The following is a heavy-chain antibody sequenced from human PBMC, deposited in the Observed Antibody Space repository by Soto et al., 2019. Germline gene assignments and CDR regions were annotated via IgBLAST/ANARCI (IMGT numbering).Heavy chain of an antibody. CDR2: IYHSGST. J-gene: IGHJ4*02. Sequence: PSETLSLTCAVYGGSFSGYYWTWIRQPPGTGLEWIGEIYHSGSTNYNPSLKSRVTISVDTSKNQFSLKLTSVTAADTAVYYRGREKITGLFDYWGQETLVTVPS. D-gene: IGHD2-8*02. V-gene: IGHV4-34*01. CDR1: GGSFSGYY. CDR3: GREKITGLFDY.